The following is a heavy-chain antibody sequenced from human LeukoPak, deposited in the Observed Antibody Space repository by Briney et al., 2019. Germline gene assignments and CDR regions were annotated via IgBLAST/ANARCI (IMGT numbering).Heavy chain of an antibody. CDR1: GFTFSDYY. CDR3: ARDGYYDFWSGYYSHYYYYMDV. D-gene: IGHD3-3*01. CDR2: ISISGSTI. Sequence: GGSLRLSCAASGFTFSDYYMSWIRQAPGKGLEWVSYISISGSTIYYADSVKGRFTISRDNAKNSLYLQMNSLRAEDTAVYYCARDGYYDFWSGYYSHYYYYMDVWGKGTTVTVSS. V-gene: IGHV3-11*04. J-gene: IGHJ6*03.